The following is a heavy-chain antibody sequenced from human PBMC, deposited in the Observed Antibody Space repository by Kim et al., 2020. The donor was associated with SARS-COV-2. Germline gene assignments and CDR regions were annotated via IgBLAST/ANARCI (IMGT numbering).Heavy chain of an antibody. D-gene: IGHD3-10*01. Sequence: GGSLRLSCAASGFTFSSYAMSWVRQAPGKGLEWVSAISGSGGSTYYADSVKGRFTISRDNSKNTLYLQMNSLRAEDTAVYYCAKSPERYYGSGTSSFDYWGQGTLVTVSS. J-gene: IGHJ4*02. CDR3: AKSPERYYGSGTSSFDY. CDR1: GFTFSSYA. V-gene: IGHV3-23*01. CDR2: ISGSGGST.